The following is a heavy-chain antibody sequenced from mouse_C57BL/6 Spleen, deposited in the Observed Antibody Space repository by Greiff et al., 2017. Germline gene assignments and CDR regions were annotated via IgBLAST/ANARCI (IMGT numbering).Heavy chain of an antibody. V-gene: IGHV1-83*01. Sequence: LQESGPELVKPGASVKMSCKASGYTFTDYYMHWVKQKPGKGLEWIGEIYPGSGNTYYNEKFKGKATLTADTSSSTAYMQLSSLTSEDSAVYFCARDLLWLRRAWFAYWGQGTLVTVSA. CDR2: YPGSGNTY. D-gene: IGHD2-2*01. CDR3: RDLLWLRRAWFAY. CDR1: YTFTDYYM. J-gene: IGHJ3*01.